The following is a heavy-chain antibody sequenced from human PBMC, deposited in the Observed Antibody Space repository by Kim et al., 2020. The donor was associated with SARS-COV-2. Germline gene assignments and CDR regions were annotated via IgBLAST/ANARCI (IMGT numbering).Heavy chain of an antibody. CDR1: GYSFTSYW. J-gene: IGHJ6*02. Sequence: GESLKISCKGSGYSFTSYWIGWVRQMPGKGLEWMGIIYPGDSDTRYSPSFQGQVTISADKSISTAYLQWSSLKASDTAMYYCARLGAAAGRTFYYYGMDVWGQGTTVTVSS. CDR2: IYPGDSDT. CDR3: ARLGAAAGRTFYYYGMDV. V-gene: IGHV5-51*01. D-gene: IGHD6-13*01.